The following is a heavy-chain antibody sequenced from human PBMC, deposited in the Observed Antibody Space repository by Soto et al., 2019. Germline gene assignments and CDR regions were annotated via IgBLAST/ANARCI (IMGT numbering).Heavy chain of an antibody. CDR1: ELTFRRYA. D-gene: IGHD3-22*01. CDR3: ARAHDYYDSSGYVYYFDY. Sequence: GGSLRLSCVASELTFRRYAMHWVRLAPGKGLEWLAVISSAVSKKYYADSVKDRFTISRDNSKNTLFLQMNSLRADDTAVYYCARAHDYYDSSGYVYYFDYWGQGALVTVSS. CDR2: ISSAVSKK. J-gene: IGHJ4*02. V-gene: IGHV3-30-3*01.